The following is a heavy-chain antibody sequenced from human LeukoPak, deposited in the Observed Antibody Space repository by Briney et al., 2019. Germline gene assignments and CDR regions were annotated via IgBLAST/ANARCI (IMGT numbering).Heavy chain of an antibody. V-gene: IGHV4-59*01. Sequence: SGTLSLTCTVSGGSMSSYSWSWIRQPPGKGLEWIGYIHYSGSTNYNPSLKSRVTISVDTSKNQFSLNLSSVTAADTAVYYCARGREKYYGSGSYGYWGQGILVTVSS. D-gene: IGHD3-10*01. CDR3: ARGREKYYGSGSYGY. CDR2: IHYSGST. CDR1: GGSMSSYS. J-gene: IGHJ4*02.